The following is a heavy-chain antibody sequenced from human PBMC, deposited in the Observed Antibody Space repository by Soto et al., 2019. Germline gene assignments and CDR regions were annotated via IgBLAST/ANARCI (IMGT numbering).Heavy chain of an antibody. CDR1: GFTFSSYW. Sequence: PGGSLRLSCAASGFTFSSYWMSWVRQAPGKGLEWVANIKQDGSEKYYVDSVKGRFTISRDNAKKSLYLQMNNLKAEDTAVYYCARDPSDYYDSSGYSKGPFDYWGQGTLVTVSS. J-gene: IGHJ4*02. CDR3: ARDPSDYYDSSGYSKGPFDY. D-gene: IGHD3-22*01. V-gene: IGHV3-7*01. CDR2: IKQDGSEK.